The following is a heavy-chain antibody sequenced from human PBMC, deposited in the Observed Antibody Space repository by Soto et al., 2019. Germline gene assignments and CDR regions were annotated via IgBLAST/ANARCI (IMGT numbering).Heavy chain of an antibody. V-gene: IGHV3-21*01. CDR2: ISSSSSYI. D-gene: IGHD6-19*01. Sequence: EVQLVESGGGLVKPGGSLRLSCAASGFTFSSYSMNWVRQAPGKGLEWVASISSSSSYIYYADSVKGRFTISRDNAKNSLYLQMNSLGAEDTAVYYCARDQRSSGWYGEYWYFDLWGRGPLVTVSS. J-gene: IGHJ2*01. CDR3: ARDQRSSGWYGEYWYFDL. CDR1: GFTFSSYS.